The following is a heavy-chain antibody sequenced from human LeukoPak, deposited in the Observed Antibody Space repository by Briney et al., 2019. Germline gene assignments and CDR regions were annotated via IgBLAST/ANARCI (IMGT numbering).Heavy chain of an antibody. CDR3: AATGRLLYSGPDYYYGMDV. V-gene: IGHV1-58*02. D-gene: IGHD2-8*01. J-gene: IGHJ6*02. Sequence: GTSVKLSCKASGFTFTSSAMQWVRQARGQRLEWIGWIVVGSGNTNYAQKFQERVTITRDMSTSTAYMELSSLRSEDTAVYYCAATGRLLYSGPDYYYGMDVWGQGTTVTVSS. CDR1: GFTFTSSA. CDR2: IVVGSGNT.